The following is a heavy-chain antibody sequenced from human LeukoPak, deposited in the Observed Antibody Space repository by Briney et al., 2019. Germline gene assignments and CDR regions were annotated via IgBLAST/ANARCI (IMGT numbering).Heavy chain of an antibody. CDR3: AFNGGDSDYGDYANAFDI. Sequence: PGGSLRLSCVASGFTFSHHNINWVRQAPGKGLEWVSSIGSGSNNIYYADSVKGRFTTSRDNAKNSVYLQMNSLRAEDTAVYYCAFNGGDSDYGDYANAFDIWGQGTMVTVSS. D-gene: IGHD4-17*01. CDR1: GFTFSHHN. J-gene: IGHJ3*02. V-gene: IGHV3-21*01. CDR2: IGSGSNNI.